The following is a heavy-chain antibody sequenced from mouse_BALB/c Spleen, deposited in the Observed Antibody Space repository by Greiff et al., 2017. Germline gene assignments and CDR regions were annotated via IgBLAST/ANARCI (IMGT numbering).Heavy chain of an antibody. CDR1: GFTFSSYT. J-gene: IGHJ4*01. CDR2: ISSGGSYT. CDR3: TRDRELGYYAMDY. D-gene: IGHD4-1*01. V-gene: IGHV5-6-4*01. Sequence: EVQRVESGGGLVKPGGSLKLSCAASGFTFSSYTMSWVRQTPEKRLEWVATISSGGSYTYYPDSVKGRFTISRDNAKNTLYLQMSSLKSEDTAMYYCTRDRELGYYAMDYWGQGTSVTVSS.